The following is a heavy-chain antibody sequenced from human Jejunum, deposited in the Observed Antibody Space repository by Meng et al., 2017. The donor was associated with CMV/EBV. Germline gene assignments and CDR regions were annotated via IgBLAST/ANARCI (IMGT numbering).Heavy chain of an antibody. D-gene: IGHD1-26*01. CDR3: ARDRVGRGAANAYLYGMDV. CDR2: IYAYNGNT. CDR1: TSYG. V-gene: IGHV1-18*01. Sequence: TSYGISWVRQAPGQGLEWMGWIYAYNGNTNYAQKLQGRDTMTTDTSTNTAYMELGSLRSDDTAVYYCARDRVGRGAANAYLYGMDVWGQGTMVTVSS. J-gene: IGHJ6*02.